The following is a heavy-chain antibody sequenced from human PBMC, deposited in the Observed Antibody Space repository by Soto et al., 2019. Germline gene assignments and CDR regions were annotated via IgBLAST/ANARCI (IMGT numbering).Heavy chain of an antibody. J-gene: IGHJ5*02. CDR3: ARGQWLVRTRWFDP. CDR1: GLSFSGYY. CDR2: INHSGST. V-gene: IGHV4-34*01. D-gene: IGHD6-19*01. Sequence: ETLSLTCAVYGLSFSGYYWSWIRQPPGKGLEWIGEINHSGSTNYNPSLKSRVTISVDTSKNQFSLKLSSVTAADTAVYYCARGQWLVRTRWFDPWGQGALVTVSS.